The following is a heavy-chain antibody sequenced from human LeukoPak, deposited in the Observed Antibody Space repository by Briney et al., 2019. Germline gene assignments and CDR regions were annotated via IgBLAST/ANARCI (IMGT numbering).Heavy chain of an antibody. Sequence: GGPLRLSCVASGFTFSRYWMSWVRQAPGKGLEWVANINQDGSKKYYVDSVKGRFTISRDNAKNSLYLQMNSLRAEDTAVYYCARGGSGTYSRLFDYWGQGTLVTVSS. CDR2: INQDGSKK. J-gene: IGHJ4*02. CDR3: ARGGSGTYSRLFDY. V-gene: IGHV3-7*01. CDR1: GFTFSRYW. D-gene: IGHD1-26*01.